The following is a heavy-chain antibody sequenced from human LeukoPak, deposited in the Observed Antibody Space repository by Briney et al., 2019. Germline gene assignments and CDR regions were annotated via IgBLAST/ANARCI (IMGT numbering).Heavy chain of an antibody. Sequence: SETLSLTCTVSGGSISSSSYYWGWIRQPPGKGLKWIGSIYYSGSTCYNPSLKSRVTISVDTSKNQFSLKLSSVTAADTAVYYCAKIARRDGYKPPHDYWGQGTLVTVSS. V-gene: IGHV4-39*01. CDR3: AKIARRDGYKPPHDY. CDR1: GGSISSSSYY. J-gene: IGHJ4*02. D-gene: IGHD5-24*01. CDR2: IYYSGST.